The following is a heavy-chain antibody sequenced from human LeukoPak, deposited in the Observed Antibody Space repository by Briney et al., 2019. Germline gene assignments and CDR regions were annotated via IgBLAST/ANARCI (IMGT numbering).Heavy chain of an antibody. CDR3: ARGRWLGV. V-gene: IGHV4-34*01. J-gene: IGHJ4*02. Sequence: TSETLSLTCAVYGGSFSGYYWSWIRQPPGKGLEWIGEINHSGSTNYNPSLKSRVTISVDTSKNQFSLKLSSVTAADTAVYYCARGRWLGVWGQGTLVTVSS. CDR1: GGSFSGYY. D-gene: IGHD6-19*01. CDR2: INHSGST.